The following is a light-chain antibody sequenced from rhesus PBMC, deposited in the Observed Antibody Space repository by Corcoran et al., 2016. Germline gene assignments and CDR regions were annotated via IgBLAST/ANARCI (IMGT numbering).Light chain of an antibody. CDR1: ENVNNY. J-gene: IGKJ2*01. V-gene: IGKV1-74*01. CDR3: QHGYGTPYS. Sequence: DIQMTQSPSSLSASVGDRVTITCRASENVNNYLNWYQQKPGKAPKLLIYKASTLQSGVPFRFSGSGSGTDYTFTISSLQPEDVATYYCQHGYGTPYSFGQGTKVEIK. CDR2: KAS.